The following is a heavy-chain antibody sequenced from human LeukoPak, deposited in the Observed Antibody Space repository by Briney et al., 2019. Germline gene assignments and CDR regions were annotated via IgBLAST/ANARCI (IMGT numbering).Heavy chain of an antibody. Sequence: GGSLRLSCAASGFTFSSYAMSWVRQAPGKGLDWVSSINGGGGSTYYADSVKGRFTISRDNSKNTRYLQMNSLRAEDTAVYYCARDAYYSSGWYDYWGQGTLVTVSS. V-gene: IGHV3-23*01. CDR2: INGGGGST. CDR1: GFTFSSYA. CDR3: ARDAYYSSGWYDY. J-gene: IGHJ4*02. D-gene: IGHD6-19*01.